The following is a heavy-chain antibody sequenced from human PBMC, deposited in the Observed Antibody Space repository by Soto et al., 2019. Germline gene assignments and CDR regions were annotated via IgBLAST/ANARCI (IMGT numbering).Heavy chain of an antibody. CDR2: IVVGSGIT. CDR1: GFTFTTSA. V-gene: IGHV1-58*01. Sequence: QMQLVQSGPEVKKPGTSVKVSCKTSGFTFTTSAVQWVRQARGQRLEWIGWIVVGSGITNYAQKFQERVTITRDMSTSTAYMELSSLRSEDTAVYYCAAEGWLAWGQGTLVTVSS. D-gene: IGHD6-19*01. J-gene: IGHJ5*02. CDR3: AAEGWLA.